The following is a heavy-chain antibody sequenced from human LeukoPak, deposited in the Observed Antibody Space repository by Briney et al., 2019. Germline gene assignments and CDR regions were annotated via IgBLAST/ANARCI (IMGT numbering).Heavy chain of an antibody. V-gene: IGHV1-18*04. Sequence: ASVKVSCKASGYTFTGYYMHWVRQAPGQGLEWMGWISAYNGNTNYAQKLQGRVTMTTDTSTSTAYMELRSLRSDDTAVYYCARVATVTEKNYYMDVWGKGTTVTVSS. CDR2: ISAYNGNT. D-gene: IGHD4-17*01. J-gene: IGHJ6*03. CDR3: ARVATVTEKNYYMDV. CDR1: GYTFTGYY.